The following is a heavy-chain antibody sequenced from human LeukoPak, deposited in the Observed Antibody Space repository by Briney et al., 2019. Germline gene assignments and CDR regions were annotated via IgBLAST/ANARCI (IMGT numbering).Heavy chain of an antibody. Sequence: GASVKVSCKASGGTFSSYAISWVRQAPGQGLEWMGGIIPIFGTANYAQKFQGRVTITADKSTSTAYMELSSLRSEDTAVYYCARDLSKQLVLSSFLDYWGQGTLVTVSS. J-gene: IGHJ4*02. CDR2: IIPIFGTA. V-gene: IGHV1-69*06. D-gene: IGHD6-13*01. CDR1: GGTFSSYA. CDR3: ARDLSKQLVLSSFLDY.